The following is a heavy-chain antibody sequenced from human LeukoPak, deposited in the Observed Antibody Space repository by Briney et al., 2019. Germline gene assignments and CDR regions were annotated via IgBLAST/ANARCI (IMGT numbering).Heavy chain of an antibody. J-gene: IGHJ4*02. V-gene: IGHV3-23*01. D-gene: IGHD3-3*01. CDR2: LSSSGTST. CDR1: GFTFNSYT. CDR3: AKEGPTRVAGAFDY. Sequence: GGSLRLSCAASGFTFNSYTVNWVRQAPGKGPEWVSALSSSGTSTYYTHAVKGRFTISRDNSKNTLYLQMNTLRAEDTAVYYCAKEGPTRVAGAFDYWGQGTLVTVSS.